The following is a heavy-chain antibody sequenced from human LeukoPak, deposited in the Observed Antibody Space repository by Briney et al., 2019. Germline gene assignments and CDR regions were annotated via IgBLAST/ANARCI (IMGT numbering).Heavy chain of an antibody. CDR3: ATEGFTYGYHGIDI. Sequence: GGSLRLSCVASGFTFSTYEMTWVRQAPGKGLDWVGRIKTKTNGGTADYSPPVKGRFTISRDDSKNTLYLQMNSLKTDDTAVYYCATEGFTYGYHGIDIWGQGTIVTVSS. J-gene: IGHJ3*02. V-gene: IGHV3-15*01. CDR2: IKTKTNGGTA. D-gene: IGHD5-18*01. CDR1: GFTFSTYE.